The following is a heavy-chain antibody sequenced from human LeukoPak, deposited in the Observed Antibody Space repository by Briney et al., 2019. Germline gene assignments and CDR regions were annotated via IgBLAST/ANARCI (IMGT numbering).Heavy chain of an antibody. Sequence: VASVKVSCKASGYTFTGYYMHWVRQAPGQGLEWMGRINPNSGGTNYAQKFQGRVTMTRDTSISTAYMELSRLRSDDTAVYYCARDQRYDSSGYPYWVQGTLVTVSS. V-gene: IGHV1-2*06. J-gene: IGHJ4*02. CDR3: ARDQRYDSSGYPY. D-gene: IGHD3-22*01. CDR1: GYTFTGYY. CDR2: INPNSGGT.